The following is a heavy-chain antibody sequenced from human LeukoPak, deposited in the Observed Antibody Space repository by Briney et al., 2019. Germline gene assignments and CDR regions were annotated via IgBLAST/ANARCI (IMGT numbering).Heavy chain of an antibody. J-gene: IGHJ6*03. CDR1: DFSFITYA. V-gene: IGHV3-23*01. CDR3: AREGPLGYYYYMDV. D-gene: IGHD7-27*01. CDR2: ISGGGDTI. Sequence: GGSLRLSCAASDFSFITYAMSWVRQAPGKGLEWVSTISGGGDTIYYADSVKGRFTISRDNAKSSLYLQMNSLRAEDTAVYYCAREGPLGYYYYMDVWGKGTTVTVSS.